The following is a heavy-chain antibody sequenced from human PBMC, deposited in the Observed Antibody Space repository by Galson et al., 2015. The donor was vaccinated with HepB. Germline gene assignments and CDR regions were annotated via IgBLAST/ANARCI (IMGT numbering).Heavy chain of an antibody. D-gene: IGHD6-13*01. Sequence: SLRLSCAASGFTFSYAWMTWIRQAPGKGLEWIGRIKTKSDGETTDYAAPVKGRFTILRDDLRSTLYLQMNNLKTDDTGVYYCTTDDGSNWYPGYWGQGTLVTVSS. V-gene: IGHV3-15*01. J-gene: IGHJ4*02. CDR1: GFTFSYAW. CDR3: TTDDGSNWYPGY. CDR2: IKTKSDGETT.